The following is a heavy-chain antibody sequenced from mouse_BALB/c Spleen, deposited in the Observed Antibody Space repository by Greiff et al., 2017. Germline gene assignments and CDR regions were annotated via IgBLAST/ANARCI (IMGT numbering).Heavy chain of an antibody. J-gene: IGHJ4*01. Sequence: DVKLVESGGGLVKPGGSLKLSCAASGFTFSSYAMSWVRQTPEKRLEWVATISSGGSYTYYPDSVKGRFTISRDNAKNTLYLQMSSLRSEDTAMYYCARHVGPYYDYDGGYYYAMDYWGQGTSVTVSS. D-gene: IGHD2-4*01. V-gene: IGHV5-9-3*01. CDR1: GFTFSSYA. CDR3: ARHVGPYYDYDGGYYYAMDY. CDR2: ISSGGSYT.